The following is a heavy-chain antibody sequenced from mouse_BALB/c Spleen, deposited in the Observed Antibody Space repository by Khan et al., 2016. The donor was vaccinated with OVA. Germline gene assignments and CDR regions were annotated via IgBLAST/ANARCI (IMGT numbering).Heavy chain of an antibody. J-gene: IGHJ3*01. CDR3: ADHLTGSFAY. CDR2: ISSGGDYT. Sequence: EVELVESGGDLVKPEGSLKLSCAASGFTFSSYSMSWVRQTPDKRLEWVASISSGGDYTYSPDSVKGRFTISRDNAKNTLYLQMSDLKSEDTAMYYCADHLTGSFAYWGQGTLVTVSA. D-gene: IGHD4-1*01. V-gene: IGHV5-6*01. CDR1: GFTFSSYS.